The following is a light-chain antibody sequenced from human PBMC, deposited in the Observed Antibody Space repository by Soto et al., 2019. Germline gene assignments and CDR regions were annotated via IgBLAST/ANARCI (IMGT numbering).Light chain of an antibody. V-gene: IGKV3D-15*01. Sequence: DIVMTQSPATLSVSPGERATLSCRASQSVNIHLAWYQQKPGQAPRLLIYGASARATGIPSKFSGSGSGTEFTLTISSLQPEDFATYYCQQYNKWPRAFGQGTKVDI. CDR1: QSVNIH. CDR2: GAS. J-gene: IGKJ1*01. CDR3: QQYNKWPRA.